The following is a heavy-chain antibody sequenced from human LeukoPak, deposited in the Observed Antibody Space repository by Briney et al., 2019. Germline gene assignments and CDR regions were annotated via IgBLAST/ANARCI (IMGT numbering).Heavy chain of an antibody. D-gene: IGHD4-17*01. CDR2: INSDGSTT. V-gene: IGHV3-74*01. J-gene: IGHJ3*01. CDR1: GFTFSSYW. CDR3: ARGDFDDYGDYVDAFEF. Sequence: GGSLRLSCAASGFTFSSYWMHWVRQAPGKGLVWVSRINSDGSTTTYADSVKGRFTIYRDNAKNSLYLQMNSLRAEDTALYYCARGDFDDYGDYVDAFEFWGQGTMVTVSA.